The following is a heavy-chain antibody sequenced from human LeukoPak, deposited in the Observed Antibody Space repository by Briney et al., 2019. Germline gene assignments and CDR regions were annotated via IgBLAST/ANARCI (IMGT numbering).Heavy chain of an antibody. CDR2: IYNSGST. CDR3: ARYGSGTYPRFDY. Sequence: SETLSLTCTVSGGSISGYYWSWVRQSPGKGLEWIAYIYNSGSTNYNPSLQSRVTISVDTSKNQFSLNLSSVTAADTAVYYCARYGSGTYPRFDYWGQGALVTVSS. V-gene: IGHV4-59*08. D-gene: IGHD3-10*01. CDR1: GGSISGYY. J-gene: IGHJ4*02.